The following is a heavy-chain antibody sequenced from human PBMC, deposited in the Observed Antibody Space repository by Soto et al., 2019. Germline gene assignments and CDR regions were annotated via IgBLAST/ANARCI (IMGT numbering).Heavy chain of an antibody. D-gene: IGHD3-3*01. V-gene: IGHV3-23*01. Sequence: PGGSLRLSCAASGFTFSSYAMSWVRQDPGKGLEWVSAISGSGGSTYYADSVKGRFTISRDNSKNTLYLQMNSLRAEDTAVYYCAKADEEWLLSLYYYGMDVWGQGTTVTVSS. CDR2: ISGSGGST. CDR3: AKADEEWLLSLYYYGMDV. J-gene: IGHJ6*02. CDR1: GFTFSSYA.